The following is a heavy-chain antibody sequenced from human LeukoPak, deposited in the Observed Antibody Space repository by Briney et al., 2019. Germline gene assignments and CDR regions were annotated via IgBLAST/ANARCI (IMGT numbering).Heavy chain of an antibody. CDR2: IYSGGST. Sequence: PGGSLRLSCAASGFTVSSSYMSWVRQAPGKGLEWVSVIYSGGSTYYADSVKGRFTISRDNSKNTLYLQMNSLRAEDTAVYYCARDSQWLGDWYFDLWGRGTLVTVSS. CDR3: ARDSQWLGDWYFDL. D-gene: IGHD6-19*01. V-gene: IGHV3-66*01. CDR1: GFTVSSSY. J-gene: IGHJ2*01.